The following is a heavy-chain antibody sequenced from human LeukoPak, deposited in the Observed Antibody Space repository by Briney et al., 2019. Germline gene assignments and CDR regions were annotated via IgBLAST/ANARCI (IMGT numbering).Heavy chain of an antibody. CDR3: ARDWPCGGDCYYFDY. J-gene: IGHJ4*02. CDR2: IYYSRST. Sequence: ASETLSLTCTVSGGSISSGGYYWSWIRQLPGKGLEWIGYIYYSRSTYHNPSLKSRVTISVDTSKNQFSLKLSSVTAADTAVYYCARDWPCGGDCYYFDYWGQGTLVTVSS. V-gene: IGHV4-31*03. D-gene: IGHD2-21*02. CDR1: GGSISSGGYY.